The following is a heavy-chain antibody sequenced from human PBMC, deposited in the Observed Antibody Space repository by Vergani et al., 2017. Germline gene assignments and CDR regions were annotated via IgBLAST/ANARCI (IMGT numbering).Heavy chain of an antibody. CDR3: THRPDCSVGHCYDDY. V-gene: IGHV1-46*01. Sequence: QVQLVQSGAEVKKPGASVKVSCKASGYTFTSYYMHWVRQAPGQGLEWMGIINPSGGSTSYAQKFQGRVTITRDTSRNQVVLTMTNIDPVDTATYYCTHRPDCSVGHCYDDYWGQGTLVTVSS. J-gene: IGHJ4*02. CDR1: GYTFTSYY. D-gene: IGHD2-15*01. CDR2: INPSGGST.